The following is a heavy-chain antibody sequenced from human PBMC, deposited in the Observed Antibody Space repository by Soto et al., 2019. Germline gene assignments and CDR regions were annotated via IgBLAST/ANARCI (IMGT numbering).Heavy chain of an antibody. V-gene: IGHV1-69*06. D-gene: IGHD3-3*01. Sequence: SVKVSCKASGGTFSNYAISWVRQAPGQGLEWMGGIIPIFGTADYAQKFQGRITITADKSTSTAYMELSSLTSEDTGVYFCARGSTVILHAANYYYGMDVWGQGTTVTVSS. CDR3: ARGSTVILHAANYYYGMDV. J-gene: IGHJ6*02. CDR1: GGTFSNYA. CDR2: IIPIFGTA.